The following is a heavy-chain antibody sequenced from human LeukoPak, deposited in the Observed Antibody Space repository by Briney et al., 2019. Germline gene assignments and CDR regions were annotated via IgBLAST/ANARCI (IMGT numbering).Heavy chain of an antibody. CDR1: GGAFRSYS. J-gene: IGHJ4*02. Sequence: ASVKVSCKASGGAFRSYSISWVRQAPGQGLEWMGGIIPIFGTADYAQKFQGRVTIIADESTSTAYMDLKSLKSGDTAVYYCARDPSMIRGENTPYFDYWGQGTLVTVSS. CDR2: IIPIFGTA. CDR3: ARDPSMIRGENTPYFDY. V-gene: IGHV1-69*13. D-gene: IGHD3-10*01.